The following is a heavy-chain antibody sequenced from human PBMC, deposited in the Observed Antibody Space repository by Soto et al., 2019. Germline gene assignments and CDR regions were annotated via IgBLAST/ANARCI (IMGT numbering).Heavy chain of an antibody. D-gene: IGHD6-13*01. CDR2: IWYDGSNK. CDR3: ARSFIAAAGTRDYYYYYGMDV. V-gene: IGHV3-33*01. J-gene: IGHJ6*02. CDR1: GFTFSSYG. Sequence: QVPLVESGGGVVQPGRSLRLSCAASGFTFSSYGMHWVRQAPGKGLEWVAVIWYDGSNKYYADSVKGRFTISRDNSKNTLYLQMNSLRAEDTAVYYCARSFIAAAGTRDYYYYYGMDVWGQGTTVTVSS.